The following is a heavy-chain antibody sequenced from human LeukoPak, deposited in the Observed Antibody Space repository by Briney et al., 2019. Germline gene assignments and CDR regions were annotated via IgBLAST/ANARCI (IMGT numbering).Heavy chain of an antibody. CDR2: INHSGST. D-gene: IGHD1-14*01. J-gene: IGHJ4*02. CDR1: GGSFSGYY. Sequence: SETLSLTCAVCGGSFSGYYWSWIRQPPGKGLEWIGEINHSGSTNYNPSLKSRVTISVDTSKNQFSLKLSSVTAADTAVYYCARGPYRGFDYWGQGTLVTVSS. V-gene: IGHV4-34*01. CDR3: ARGPYRGFDY.